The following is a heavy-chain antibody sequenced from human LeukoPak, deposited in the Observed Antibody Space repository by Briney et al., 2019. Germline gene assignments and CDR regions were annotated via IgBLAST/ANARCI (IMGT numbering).Heavy chain of an antibody. J-gene: IGHJ4*02. CDR1: GFIFGHYG. CDR3: VKGHLIYRLLDY. D-gene: IGHD4-11*01. Sequence: GGSLRLSCGASGFIFGHYGMYWVRQAPGRGLEWAAFIRYDGTEKYYADSVKGRFTISRDNSHNTLYLQINSLRPEDTAVYYCVKGHLIYRLLDYWGQGTLVTVSS. CDR2: IRYDGTEK. V-gene: IGHV3-30*02.